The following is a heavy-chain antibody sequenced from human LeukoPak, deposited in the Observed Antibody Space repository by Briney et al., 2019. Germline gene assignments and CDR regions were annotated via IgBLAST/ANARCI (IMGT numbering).Heavy chain of an antibody. CDR2: TNADESTT. J-gene: IGHJ6*02. CDR3: ARGSSATGDYTMDV. D-gene: IGHD6-6*01. CDR1: GFTFSRHW. V-gene: IGHV3-74*01. Sequence: PGRSLRLSCAASGFTFSRHWMHWVRQAPGKGLVWVSRTNADESTTGYADSVKGRFTISRDNAKNTLYLQMNSLRAEDTAVYYCARGSSATGDYTMDVWGQGTTVTVSS.